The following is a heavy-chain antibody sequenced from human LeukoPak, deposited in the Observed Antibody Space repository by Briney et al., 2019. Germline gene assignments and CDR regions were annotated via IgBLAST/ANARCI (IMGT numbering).Heavy chain of an antibody. CDR1: GYTFTSYY. CDR2: INPSGGST. CDR3: ARGKTQWELIRTWFDP. V-gene: IGHV1-46*01. J-gene: IGHJ5*02. D-gene: IGHD1-26*01. Sequence: GASVKVSCKASGYTFTSYYMHWVRQAPGQGLEWMGIINPSGGSTSYAQKFQGRVTMTRDMSTSTVYMELSSLRSEDTAVYYCARGKTQWELIRTWFDPWGQGTLVTVSS.